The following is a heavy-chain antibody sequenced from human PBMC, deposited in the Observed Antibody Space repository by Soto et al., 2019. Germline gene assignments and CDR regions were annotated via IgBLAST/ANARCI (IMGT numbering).Heavy chain of an antibody. CDR2: IYWDDDK. Sequence: SGPTLVNPTQTLTLTCTVSGFALSTSGVGVGWIRQPPVKALEWLALIYWDDDKRYSPPLKSRLTITKDTSKNQVVLTMTHMDPVDTATYYCAHTRITIFGVVSSSFDYWGQGTLVTVSS. J-gene: IGHJ4*02. CDR1: GFALSTSGVG. CDR3: AHTRITIFGVVSSSFDY. D-gene: IGHD3-3*01. V-gene: IGHV2-5*02.